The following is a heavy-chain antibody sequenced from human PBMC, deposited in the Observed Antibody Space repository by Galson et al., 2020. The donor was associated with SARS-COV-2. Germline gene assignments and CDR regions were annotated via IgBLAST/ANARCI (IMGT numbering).Heavy chain of an antibody. J-gene: IGHJ6*02. V-gene: IGHV3-15*01. D-gene: IGHD2-2*01. Sequence: GGSLRLSCAASGFTFSNAWMSWVRQAPGKGLEWVGRIKSKTDGGTTDYAAPVKGRFTISRDDSKNTLYLQMNSLKTEDTAVYYCTTVGGGDIVVVPAAISDYYYGMDVWGQGTTVTVSS. CDR1: GFTFSNAW. CDR3: TTVGGGDIVVVPAAISDYYYGMDV. CDR2: IKSKTDGGTT.